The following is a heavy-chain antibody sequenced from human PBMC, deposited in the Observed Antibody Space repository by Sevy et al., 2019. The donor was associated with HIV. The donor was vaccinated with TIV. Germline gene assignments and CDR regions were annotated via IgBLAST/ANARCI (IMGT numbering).Heavy chain of an antibody. CDR3: AREGQLWFVYYFDN. CDR2: ISYDGSNK. V-gene: IGHV3-30*09. CDR1: GFTFRNYA. D-gene: IGHD3-10*01. J-gene: IGHJ4*02. Sequence: GGSLRFSCTASGFTFRNYAMKWVRQAPGKGLERVALISYDGSNKYYADSVRGRFAISRDNSKNTLYLQMNSLRPEDTAIYYCAREGQLWFVYYFDNWGQGTLVTVSS.